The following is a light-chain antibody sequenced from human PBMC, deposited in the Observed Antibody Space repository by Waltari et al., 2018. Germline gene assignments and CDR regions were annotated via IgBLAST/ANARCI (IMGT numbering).Light chain of an antibody. V-gene: IGKV3-11*01. Sequence: SCRASQSVNWYLAWYQQRPGQAPRLLSDDTSNRATGIPARFSGSGSETDFTLTISSLEPDDSAVYYCEQRRNWPLTFGGGTKVEIK. J-gene: IGKJ4*01. CDR3: EQRRNWPLT. CDR2: DTS. CDR1: QSVNWY.